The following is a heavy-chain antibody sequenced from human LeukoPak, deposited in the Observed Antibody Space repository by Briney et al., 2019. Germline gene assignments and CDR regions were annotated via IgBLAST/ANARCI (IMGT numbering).Heavy chain of an antibody. CDR1: GFTLSDYL. Sequence: GGSLRLSCVASGFTLSDYLIHWVRQAPGKGLEWVAVTWYDASKAYYVESVKGRFTISRDNSKNTLYLQMNSLRAEDTAVYYCTRVPYGYLGYYYYYMDVWGKGTTVTISS. CDR2: TWYDASKA. J-gene: IGHJ6*03. CDR3: TRVPYGYLGYYYYYMDV. V-gene: IGHV3-33*01. D-gene: IGHD5-18*01.